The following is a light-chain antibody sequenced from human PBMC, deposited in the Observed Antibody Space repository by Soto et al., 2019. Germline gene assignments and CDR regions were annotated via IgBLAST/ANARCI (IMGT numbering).Light chain of an antibody. CDR3: QQYSSYSRT. CDR2: DAS. V-gene: IGKV1-17*01. J-gene: IGKJ1*01. Sequence: DIQMTQSPSSLSASVGDRVTISCRASQGIGNALGWYQQKPGTAPKLLIYDASSLASGVPSRFSGSGSGTEFTLTISSLQPDDYATYYCQQYSSYSRTFGQGTKVDIK. CDR1: QGIGNA.